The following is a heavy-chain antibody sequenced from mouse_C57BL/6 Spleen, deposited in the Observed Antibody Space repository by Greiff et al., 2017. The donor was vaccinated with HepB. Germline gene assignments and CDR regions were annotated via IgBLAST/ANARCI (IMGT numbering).Heavy chain of an antibody. CDR2: ISSGSSTI. CDR1: GFTFSDYG. Sequence: EVQLQESGGGLVKPGGSLKLSCAASGFTFSDYGMHWVRQAPEKGLEWVAYISSGSSTIYYADTVKGRFTISRDNAKNTLFLQMTSLRSEDTAMYYCAREVTTDFDYWGQGTTLTVSS. CDR3: AREVTTDFDY. J-gene: IGHJ2*01. D-gene: IGHD2-2*01. V-gene: IGHV5-17*01.